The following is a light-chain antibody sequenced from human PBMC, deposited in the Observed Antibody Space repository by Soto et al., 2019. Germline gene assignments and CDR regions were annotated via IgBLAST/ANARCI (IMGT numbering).Light chain of an antibody. V-gene: IGKV3-20*01. CDR2: GVS. CDR3: QRYDQSLWT. CDR1: QSVSASQ. J-gene: IGKJ1*01. Sequence: EIVLTQSPGTLSLSPGERATLSCRASQSVSASQLAWYQQKPGQAPRLLIYGVSSRATGIPDRFSGSGSGTDFTLTISRLEPEDFAMYYFQRYDQSLWTFGQGTKVEIK.